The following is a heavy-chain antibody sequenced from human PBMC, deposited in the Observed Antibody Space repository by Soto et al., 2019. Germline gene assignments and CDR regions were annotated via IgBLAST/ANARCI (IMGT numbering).Heavy chain of an antibody. Sequence: SETLSLTCAVYGGSFSGYYWSWIRQPPGKGLEWIGEINHSGSTNYNPSLKSRVTISVDTSKNQLSLKLSSVTAADTAVYYCARVCSGSISVVVKSDYCFDYWGQGTLVTVSS. D-gene: IGHD3-22*01. V-gene: IGHV4-34*01. CDR1: GGSFSGYY. CDR2: INHSGST. CDR3: ARVCSGSISVVVKSDYCFDY. J-gene: IGHJ4*02.